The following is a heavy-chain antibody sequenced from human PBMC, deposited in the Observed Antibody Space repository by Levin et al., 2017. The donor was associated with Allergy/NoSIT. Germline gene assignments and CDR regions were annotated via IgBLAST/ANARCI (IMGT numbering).Heavy chain of an antibody. Sequence: GGSLRLSCAASGFTFDDYAMHWVRQAPGKGLEWVSGISWNSGSIGYADSVKGRFTISRDNAKNSLYLQMNSLRAEDTALYYCAKDIGEALSSGWGYFDLWGRGTLVTVSS. CDR1: GFTFDDYA. CDR2: ISWNSGSI. V-gene: IGHV3-9*01. D-gene: IGHD6-19*01. J-gene: IGHJ2*01. CDR3: AKDIGEALSSGWGYFDL.